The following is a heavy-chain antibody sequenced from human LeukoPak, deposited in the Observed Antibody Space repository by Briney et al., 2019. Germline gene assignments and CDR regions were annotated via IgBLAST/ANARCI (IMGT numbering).Heavy chain of an antibody. Sequence: GGSLRLSCAASGFTFSSYGMSWVRQAPGQGLEWVSSITGTTRTTYYTDSMKGWFIISRDNSKNTLYLQMNSLRAEDTAVYYCAKGQLNRFCSGGTCSVTHDYWGQGTLVTVSS. CDR2: ITGTTRTT. D-gene: IGHD2-15*01. CDR3: AKGQLNRFCSGGTCSVTHDY. V-gene: IGHV3-23*01. CDR1: GFTFSSYG. J-gene: IGHJ4*02.